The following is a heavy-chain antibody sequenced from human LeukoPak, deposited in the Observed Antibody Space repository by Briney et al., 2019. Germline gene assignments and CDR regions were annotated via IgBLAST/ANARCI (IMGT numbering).Heavy chain of an antibody. V-gene: IGHV4-34*01. J-gene: IGHJ5*02. CDR1: GGSFSGYY. CDR3: ARGDCSGGSCYHNWFDP. D-gene: IGHD2-15*01. CDR2: INHSGST. Sequence: SETLSLTCAVYGGSFSGYYWSWIRQPPGKGLEWIGEINHSGSTNYNPSLKSRVTISVDTSKNQFSLKLSSVTAADTAVYYCARGDCSGGSCYHNWFDPWSQGTLVTVSS.